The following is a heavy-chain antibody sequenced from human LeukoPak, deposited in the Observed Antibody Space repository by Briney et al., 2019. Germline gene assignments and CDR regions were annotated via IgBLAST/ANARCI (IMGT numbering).Heavy chain of an antibody. J-gene: IGHJ4*02. Sequence: PGGSLRLSCAASGFTFSSYTMTWVRQAPGKGLEWVSTIGGSASGTFYADSVKGRFTISRDNSKDTLYLQMNSLRAEDTAVYYCATKRGYSYGLDYWGQGTLVTVSS. V-gene: IGHV3-23*01. CDR3: ATKRGYSYGLDY. CDR1: GFTFSSYT. D-gene: IGHD5-18*01. CDR2: IGGSASGT.